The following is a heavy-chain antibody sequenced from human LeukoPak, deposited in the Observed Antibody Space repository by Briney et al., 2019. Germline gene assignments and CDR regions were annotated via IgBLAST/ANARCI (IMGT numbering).Heavy chain of an antibody. J-gene: IGHJ3*02. CDR3: ARFYRIVGANVAFDI. CDR2: IFYSGSS. CDR1: GDSISGSLYY. Sequence: SETLSLTCTVSGDSISGSLYYWGWIRQPPGKGLEWIGSIFYSGSSYYSPSLKSRVTISVDTSKNQFSLKLSSVTAADTAVYYCARFYRIVGANVAFDIWGQGTMVTVSS. D-gene: IGHD1-26*01. V-gene: IGHV4-39*07.